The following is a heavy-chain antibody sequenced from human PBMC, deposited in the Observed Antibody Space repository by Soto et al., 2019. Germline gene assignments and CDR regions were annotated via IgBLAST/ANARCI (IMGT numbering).Heavy chain of an antibody. V-gene: IGHV4-30-4*01. CDR3: ARVFSDSSSFFDP. J-gene: IGHJ5*02. CDR1: GGSISSGDYY. Sequence: PSETLSLTCTVSGGSISSGDYYWSWIRQPPGKGLEWIGYIYYSGSTYYNPSLKSRVTISIDRSKNQFSLKLSSVTAADTAVYYGARVFSDSSSFFDPWGQGTLVTVSS. CDR2: IYYSGST. D-gene: IGHD6-13*01.